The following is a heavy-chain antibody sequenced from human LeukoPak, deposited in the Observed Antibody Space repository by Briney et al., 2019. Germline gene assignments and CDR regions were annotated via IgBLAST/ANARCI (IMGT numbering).Heavy chain of an antibody. J-gene: IGHJ6*02. V-gene: IGHV1-46*01. CDR1: GYTFTSYY. D-gene: IGHD6-13*01. CDR2: INPSGGRT. Sequence: GASVKVSCKASGYTFTSYYMHWVRQAPGQGLEWMGIINPSGGRTSYAQKFQGRVTMSRDTSTSTVYMELSSLRSEDTAVYYCARDLVQRPGTAAAALGNYYYGIDVWGQGTTVTVSS. CDR3: ARDLVQRPGTAAAALGNYYYGIDV.